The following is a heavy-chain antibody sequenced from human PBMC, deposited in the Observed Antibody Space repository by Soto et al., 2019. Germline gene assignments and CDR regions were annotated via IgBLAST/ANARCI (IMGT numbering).Heavy chain of an antibody. J-gene: IGHJ4*02. CDR3: GGAAGWEAVAADY. CDR1: GGSISSGGYS. V-gene: IGHV4-30-2*01. D-gene: IGHD6-19*01. Sequence: QLQLQESGSGLVKPSQTLSLTCAVSGGSISSGGYSWSWIRQPPGKGLEWIGYIYHSGSTYYNPTAQGGCTIAVDGSKKPVALKLISVTAADTAVYLSGGAAGWEAVAADYWGQGTLVPVCS. CDR2: IYHSGST.